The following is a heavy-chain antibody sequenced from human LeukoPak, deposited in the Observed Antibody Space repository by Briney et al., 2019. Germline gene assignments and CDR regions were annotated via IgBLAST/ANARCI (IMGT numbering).Heavy chain of an antibody. CDR3: TRDGNGYYYYNYMDV. D-gene: IGHD1-14*01. Sequence: GGSLKLSCATSGFTFTDYGMNWVRQARGKSLDRVASISTVSTYTFYGDSVKGRISISRDNRKNILSLQMSSLSAEDTAVYYCTRDGNGYYYYNYMDVWGKGTTVTVSS. V-gene: IGHV3-21*01. CDR1: GFTFTDYG. CDR2: ISTVSTYT. J-gene: IGHJ6*03.